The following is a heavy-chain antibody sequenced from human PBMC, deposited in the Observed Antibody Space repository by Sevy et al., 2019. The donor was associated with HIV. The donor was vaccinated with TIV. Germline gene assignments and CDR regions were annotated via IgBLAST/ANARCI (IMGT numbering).Heavy chain of an antibody. CDR1: GYTFTGYA. CDR3: ARGDDILTGRRRRVLYWFDP. CDR2: INTITGNP. J-gene: IGHJ5*02. V-gene: IGHV7-4-1*02. D-gene: IGHD3-9*01. Sequence: ASVKVSCKASGYTFTGYAMNWVRQAPGQGLEWMGWINTITGNPTYAQVFTGRFVFSLDTSVSTAYLQISSLKAEDTAVYYCARGDDILTGRRRRVLYWFDPWGQGTLVTVSS.